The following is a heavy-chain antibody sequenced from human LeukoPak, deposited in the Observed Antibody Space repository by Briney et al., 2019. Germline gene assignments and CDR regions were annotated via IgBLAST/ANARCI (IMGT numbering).Heavy chain of an antibody. D-gene: IGHD3-9*01. CDR2: INHSGST. Sequence: SETLSLTCAVYGGSFSGSYWSWIRQPPGKGLEWIGEINHSGSTNYNPSLKSRVTISVDTSKNQFSLKLTSVTAADTAVFYCARESGYYDVLTGYYNQNWPDPWGQGTLVTVSS. V-gene: IGHV4-34*01. CDR3: ARESGYYDVLTGYYNQNWPDP. CDR1: GGSFSGSY. J-gene: IGHJ5*02.